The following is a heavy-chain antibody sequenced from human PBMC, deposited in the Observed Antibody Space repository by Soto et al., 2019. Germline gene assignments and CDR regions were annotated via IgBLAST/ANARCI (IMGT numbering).Heavy chain of an antibody. CDR2: VHPGDSDT. CDR3: ARSGGSRWHFDY. CDR1: GYSFTSYW. Sequence: GESLKISCKGSGYSFTSYWIGWVRQMPGKGLEWMGIVHPGDSDTRYSPSFQGQVNISADKSITTAYLQWSSLKASDSAMYYCARSGGSRWHFDYWGQGTLVTVSS. D-gene: IGHD6-13*01. J-gene: IGHJ4*02. V-gene: IGHV5-51*01.